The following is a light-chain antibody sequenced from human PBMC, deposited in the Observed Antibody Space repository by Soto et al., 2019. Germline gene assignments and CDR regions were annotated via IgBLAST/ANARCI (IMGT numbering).Light chain of an antibody. CDR3: QHYDNLPFT. CDR1: QDISNY. Sequence: DSQMTQSPSSLSASVGDRVTITCQASQDISNYLNWYQQKPGKAPKLLIYDASNLETGVPSRFSGSGSGTYFTFTISSLQPEDIATYYCQHYDNLPFTFGPGTKVDIK. J-gene: IGKJ3*01. V-gene: IGKV1-33*01. CDR2: DAS.